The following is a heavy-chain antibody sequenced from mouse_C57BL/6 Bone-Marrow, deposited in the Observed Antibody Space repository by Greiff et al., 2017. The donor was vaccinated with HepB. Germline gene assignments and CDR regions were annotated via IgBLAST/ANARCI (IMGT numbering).Heavy chain of an antibody. V-gene: IGHV1-64*01. J-gene: IGHJ2*01. CDR1: GYTFTSYW. D-gene: IGHD2-1*01. Sequence: QVQLQQSGAELVKPGASVKLSCKASGYTFTSYWMHWVKQRPGQGLEWIGMIHPNSGSTNYNEKFKSKATLTVDKSSSTAYMQLSSLTSEDSAVYYCAIIYYGKGGYFDYWGQGTTLTVSS. CDR3: AIIYYGKGGYFDY. CDR2: IHPNSGST.